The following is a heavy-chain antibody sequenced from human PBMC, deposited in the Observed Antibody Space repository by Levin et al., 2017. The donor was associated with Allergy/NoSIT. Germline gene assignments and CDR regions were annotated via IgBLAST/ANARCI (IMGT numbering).Heavy chain of an antibody. CDR1: GFTFSSYS. V-gene: IGHV3-21*01. CDR3: ARDYGSGSYYPPASYDYYDYGMDG. CDR2: ISSSSSYI. J-gene: IGHJ6*02. Sequence: GGSLRLSCAASGFTFSSYSMNWVRQAPGKGLEWVSFISSSSSYIYYADSVKGRFTISRDNSKNSLYLQMNSLRAEDTAVYYCARDYGSGSYYPPASYDYYDYGMDGWGQGTTVTVAS. D-gene: IGHD3-10*01.